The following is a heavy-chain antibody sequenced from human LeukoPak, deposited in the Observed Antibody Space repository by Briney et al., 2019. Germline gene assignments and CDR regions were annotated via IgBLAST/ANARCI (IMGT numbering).Heavy chain of an antibody. Sequence: ASVKVSCKASGYTLTSYDINWVRQATGQGLEWMGWMNPNSGSTGYAQKFQGRVTITRNTSISTAYMELSGLRSEDTAVYYCARGRSTGYPYYFEYWGQGTLVTVSS. V-gene: IGHV1-8*03. CDR3: ARGRSTGYPYYFEY. CDR1: GYTLTSYD. J-gene: IGHJ4*02. D-gene: IGHD5-12*01. CDR2: MNPNSGST.